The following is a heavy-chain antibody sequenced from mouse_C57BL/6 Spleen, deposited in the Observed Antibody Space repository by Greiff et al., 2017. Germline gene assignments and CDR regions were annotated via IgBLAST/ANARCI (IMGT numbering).Heavy chain of an antibody. Sequence: VQLQQSGPELVKPGASVKMSCKASGYTFTDYNMHWVKQSHGKSLEWIGYINPNNGGTSYNQKFKGKATLTVNKSSSTAYMELRSLTSEDSAVYYLARGHYGSRGDAMDYWGQGTSVTVSS. D-gene: IGHD1-1*01. J-gene: IGHJ4*01. CDR2: INPNNGGT. CDR3: ARGHYGSRGDAMDY. V-gene: IGHV1-22*01. CDR1: GYTFTDYN.